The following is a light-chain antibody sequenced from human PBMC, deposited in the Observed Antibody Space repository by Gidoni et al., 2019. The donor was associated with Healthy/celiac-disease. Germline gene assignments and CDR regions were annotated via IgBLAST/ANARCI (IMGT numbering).Light chain of an antibody. Sequence: SSELTQDPAVSVVLGQTVRITCQGDSLRSYYASWYQQKPGQAPVRVIYGKNNRPSGIPDRFSGSSSGNTASLTITGAQAEDDADYYCHSWGSSGNHPVFGGGTKLTVL. CDR3: HSWGSSGNHPV. J-gene: IGLJ3*02. CDR1: SLRSYY. V-gene: IGLV3-19*02. CDR2: GKN.